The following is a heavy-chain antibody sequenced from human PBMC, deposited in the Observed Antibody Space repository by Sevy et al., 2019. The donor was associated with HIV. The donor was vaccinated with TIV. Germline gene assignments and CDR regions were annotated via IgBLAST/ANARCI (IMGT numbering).Heavy chain of an antibody. CDR1: GLTFSTYW. Sequence: GGSLRLSCAASGLTFSTYWMHWVRQAPGKGLVCVSRINTDGRTTTYADSVKGRFSISRDNAKNTRYMEMNRLRAEDTAVYYCARDLSGSRDYWGQGILVTVSS. CDR3: ARDLSGSRDY. CDR2: INTDGRTT. J-gene: IGHJ4*02. V-gene: IGHV3-74*03. D-gene: IGHD1-26*01.